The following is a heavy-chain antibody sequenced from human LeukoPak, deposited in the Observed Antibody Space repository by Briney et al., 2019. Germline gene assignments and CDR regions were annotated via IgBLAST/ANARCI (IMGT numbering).Heavy chain of an antibody. Sequence: GGSLKLSCAASGFTFRNYAMSWVRQAPGKGLEWVSTLSGSGDYTYYADSVKGRFTISRDNSKNTLYLQMNSLRAEDTALYYCAKNLPSYGDCFDYWGQGTLVTVSS. CDR1: GFTFRNYA. D-gene: IGHD2-21*02. CDR2: LSGSGDYT. CDR3: AKNLPSYGDCFDY. J-gene: IGHJ4*02. V-gene: IGHV3-23*01.